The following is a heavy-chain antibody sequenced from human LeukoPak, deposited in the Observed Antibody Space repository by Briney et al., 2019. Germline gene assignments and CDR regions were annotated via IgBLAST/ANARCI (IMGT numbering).Heavy chain of an antibody. CDR1: GYTFTSYG. J-gene: IGHJ4*02. CDR2: ISAYNGNT. D-gene: IGHD2-2*01. V-gene: IGHV1-18*01. CDR3: ARADIVVVPAAPHFDY. Sequence: ASVKVSCKASGYTFTSYGISGVRQAPGQGLEWMGWISAYNGNTNYAQKPQGRVTMTTDTSTSTAYMELRSLRSDDTAVYYCARADIVVVPAAPHFDYWGQGTLVTVSS.